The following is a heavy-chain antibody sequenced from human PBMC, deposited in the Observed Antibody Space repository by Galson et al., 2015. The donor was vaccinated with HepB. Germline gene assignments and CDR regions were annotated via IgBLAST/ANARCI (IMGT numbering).Heavy chain of an antibody. D-gene: IGHD5-24*01. CDR1: DYTLTRFG. CDR2: ISVYNGKT. V-gene: IGHV1-18*01. J-gene: IGHJ4*02. CDR3: AKGGMATIGGPTFDS. Sequence: SVKVSCKASDYTLTRFGISWVRQAPGQGLEWMGWISVYNGKTDYAQKFQGRVTMTADTSTSLTITAYMELRSLISDDTAVYYCAKGGMATIGGPTFDSWGQGTLVTVSS.